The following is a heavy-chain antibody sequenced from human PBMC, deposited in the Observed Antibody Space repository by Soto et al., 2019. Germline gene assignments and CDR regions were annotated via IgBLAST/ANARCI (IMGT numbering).Heavy chain of an antibody. Sequence: GESLKISCQGSGYAFSSYWIAWVRQMPGKGLEWMGIIYPGDSDTRYSPSFQGQVTISVDKSITTAYLQWSSLKASDTAMYYCARGYCTDTICDPWFDPCGQGTLVTVSS. V-gene: IGHV5-51*01. CDR3: ARGYCTDTICDPWFDP. CDR2: IYPGDSDT. J-gene: IGHJ5*02. CDR1: GYAFSSYW. D-gene: IGHD2-8*02.